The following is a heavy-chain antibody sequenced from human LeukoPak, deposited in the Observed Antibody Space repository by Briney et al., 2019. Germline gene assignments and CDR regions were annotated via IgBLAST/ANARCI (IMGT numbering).Heavy chain of an antibody. J-gene: IGHJ5*02. CDR1: GYTFTSYD. D-gene: IGHD6-13*01. V-gene: IGHV1-8*01. CDR3: ARALTILSWFTPREGWFDP. CDR2: MNPNSGNT. Sequence: ASVKVPCKASGYTFTSYDINWVRQATGQGLEWMGWMNPNSGNTGYAQKFQGRVTMTRNTSISTAYMELSSLRSEDTAVYYCARALTILSWFTPREGWFDPWGQGTLVTVSS.